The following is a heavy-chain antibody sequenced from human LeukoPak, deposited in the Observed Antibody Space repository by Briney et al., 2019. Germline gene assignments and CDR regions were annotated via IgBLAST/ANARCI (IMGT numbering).Heavy chain of an antibody. CDR3: AKAMQIYSYGFDY. D-gene: IGHD5-18*01. CDR2: ISGSGGST. Sequence: PGGSLRLSCAASGFTFSSYAMSWVRQAPGKGLEWVSAISGSGGSTYYADSVKGRFTISRDNSKNTLYLQLNSLRAEDTAVYYCAKAMQIYSYGFDYWGQGTLVTVSS. V-gene: IGHV3-23*01. J-gene: IGHJ4*02. CDR1: GFTFSSYA.